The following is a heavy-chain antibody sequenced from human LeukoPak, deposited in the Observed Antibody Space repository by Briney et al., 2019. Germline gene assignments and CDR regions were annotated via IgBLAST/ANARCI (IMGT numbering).Heavy chain of an antibody. CDR2: IYYSGST. Sequence: SQTLSLTCTVSGGSISSGGYYWSWIRQHPGKGLEWIGYIYYSGSTYYNPSLKSRVTISVDTSKNQFSLKLSSVTAADTAVYYCARDRPQGIYYYGMDVWGQGTTVTVSS. CDR1: GGSISSGGYY. D-gene: IGHD1-14*01. V-gene: IGHV4-31*03. CDR3: ARDRPQGIYYYGMDV. J-gene: IGHJ6*02.